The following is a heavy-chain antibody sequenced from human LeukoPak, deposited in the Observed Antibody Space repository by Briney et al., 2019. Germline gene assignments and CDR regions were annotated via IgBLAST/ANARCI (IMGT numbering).Heavy chain of an antibody. CDR1: GFTFSNYW. Sequence: GGSLRLSCAASGFTFSNYWMHWVRQAPGKGLVWVSRINSDGSSTTSADSVKGRFTISRDNAKNTLYLQMNSLRAEDTAVYYCAKGRATVIDYWGQGTLVTVSS. V-gene: IGHV3-74*01. J-gene: IGHJ4*02. CDR2: INSDGSST. D-gene: IGHD4-17*01. CDR3: AKGRATVIDY.